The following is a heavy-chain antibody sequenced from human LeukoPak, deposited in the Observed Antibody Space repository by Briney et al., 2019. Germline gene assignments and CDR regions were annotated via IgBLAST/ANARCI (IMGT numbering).Heavy chain of an antibody. V-gene: IGHV4-4*07. Sequence: SETLSLTCIVSGGSISSYYWSYIRQPVGNGLEWIGRISTNGVTNYNPYLKSRVTMSLDTSKNQFSLKLTSATAADTAVYYCAREESAKVGTMIYWGQGTLVTVSS. CDR1: GGSISSYY. CDR3: AREESAKVGTMIY. CDR2: ISTNGVT. D-gene: IGHD1-7*01. J-gene: IGHJ4*02.